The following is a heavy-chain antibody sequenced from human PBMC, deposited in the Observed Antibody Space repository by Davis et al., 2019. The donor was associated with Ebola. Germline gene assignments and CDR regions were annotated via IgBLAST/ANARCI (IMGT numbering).Heavy chain of an antibody. Sequence: PGGSLRLSCAASGFTFSSYGMHWVRQAPGKGLEWVAVIWYDGSNKYYADSVKGRFTISRDNSKNTLYLQMNSLRAEDTAVYYCARAGLRFLEWLYYGMDVWGQGTTVTVSS. CDR2: IWYDGSNK. CDR1: GFTFSSYG. D-gene: IGHD3-3*01. V-gene: IGHV3-33*01. CDR3: ARAGLRFLEWLYYGMDV. J-gene: IGHJ6*02.